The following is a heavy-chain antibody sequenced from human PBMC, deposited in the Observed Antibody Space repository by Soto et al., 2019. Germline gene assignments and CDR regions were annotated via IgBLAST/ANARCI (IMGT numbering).Heavy chain of an antibody. CDR2: IYESGYT. Sequence: SETLSLTCTVSGASVSTGAYYWGWVRQRPGKGLEWVGYIYESGYTYYNTSLKSRLTISLDRSNNQFSLGLTSVTAADTAVYYCVRALRHTAMVYPWSDPWGQGTLFTVSS. J-gene: IGHJ5*02. D-gene: IGHD5-18*01. CDR1: GASVSTGAYY. V-gene: IGHV4-31*03. CDR3: VRALRHTAMVYPWSDP.